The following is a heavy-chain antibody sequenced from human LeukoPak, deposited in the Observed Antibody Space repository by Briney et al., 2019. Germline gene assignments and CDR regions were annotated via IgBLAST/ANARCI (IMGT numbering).Heavy chain of an antibody. CDR3: AKDGSGIAVAGLYYFDY. CDR1: GFTFSSYV. V-gene: IGHV3-30*02. J-gene: IGHJ4*02. D-gene: IGHD6-19*01. Sequence: GGSLRLSCAASGFTFSSYVMHWVRQAPGKGLEWVAFIRYDGSNKYYADSVKGRFTISRDNSKNTLYLQMNSLRAEDTAVYYCAKDGSGIAVAGLYYFDYWGQGTLVTVSS. CDR2: IRYDGSNK.